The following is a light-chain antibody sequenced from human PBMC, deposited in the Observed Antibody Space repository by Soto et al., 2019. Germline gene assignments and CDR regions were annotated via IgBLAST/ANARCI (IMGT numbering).Light chain of an antibody. CDR2: EVS. CDR3: CSYAGSSTWV. Sequence: QSVLTQPASVSGSPGQSITISCTGTSSDVGDYNLVSWYQQYPGKAPQLMIYEVSKRPSGVSNRFSGSKSDNTASLTISGLQAEDEAHYYCCSYAGSSTWVFGGGTKLTVL. CDR1: SSDVGDYNL. V-gene: IGLV2-23*02. J-gene: IGLJ3*02.